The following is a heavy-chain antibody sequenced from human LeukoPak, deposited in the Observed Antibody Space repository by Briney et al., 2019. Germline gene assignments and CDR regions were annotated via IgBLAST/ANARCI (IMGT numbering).Heavy chain of an antibody. CDR2: IHSGGST. Sequence: PGGSLRLSCAASGFTVSSNYMSWVRQAPGKGLEWVSVIHSGGSTYYADSVKGRFTISRDNSKNTLYLQMNSLRAEDTAVYYCARDSVAGSYWYFDLWGRGTLVTVSS. CDR3: ARDSVAGSYWYFDL. V-gene: IGHV3-66*01. CDR1: GFTVSSNY. D-gene: IGHD6-19*01. J-gene: IGHJ2*01.